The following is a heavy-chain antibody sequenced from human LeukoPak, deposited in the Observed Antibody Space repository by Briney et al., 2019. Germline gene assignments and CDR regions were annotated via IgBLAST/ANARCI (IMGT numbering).Heavy chain of an antibody. CDR3: AKVSWANYFDY. CDR1: GFSFSSYA. J-gene: IGHJ4*02. V-gene: IGHV3-23*01. D-gene: IGHD6-13*01. CDR2: ISGSGGNT. Sequence: PGGSLRLSCAASGFSFSSYAMSWVRQAPGKGLEWVSAISGSGGNTYYADSVRGRFTISRDNSKNKLYLQMNSLRAEDTAIYYCAKVSWANYFDYWGQGTLVTVSS.